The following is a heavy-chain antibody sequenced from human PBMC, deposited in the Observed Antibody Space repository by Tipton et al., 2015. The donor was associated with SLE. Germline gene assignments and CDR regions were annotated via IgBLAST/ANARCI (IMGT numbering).Heavy chain of an antibody. Sequence: TLSLTCTVSGASITSGSYYWSWIRQPAGKGLEWIGRIYSSGATKYNPSLKSRVTVSADTSKNQFSLYLSSVTAADTAIYYCARDRLGEDDAFDIWGQGTMVTVSS. CDR1: GASITSGSYY. D-gene: IGHD3-16*01. V-gene: IGHV4-61*02. J-gene: IGHJ3*02. CDR2: IYSSGAT. CDR3: ARDRLGEDDAFDI.